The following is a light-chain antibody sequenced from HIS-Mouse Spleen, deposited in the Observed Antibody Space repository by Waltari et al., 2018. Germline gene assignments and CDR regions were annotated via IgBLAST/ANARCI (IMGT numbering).Light chain of an antibody. Sequence: EIVLTQSPGTLSLSPGERASLSCRASQSVSSSYLAWYQPKPGQAPRLLIYGASSRATGIPDRFSGSGSGTDFTLTISRLEPEDFAVYYCQQYGSSPPWPFGQGTKVEIK. CDR2: GAS. CDR1: QSVSSSY. CDR3: QQYGSSPPWP. J-gene: IGKJ1*01. V-gene: IGKV3-20*01.